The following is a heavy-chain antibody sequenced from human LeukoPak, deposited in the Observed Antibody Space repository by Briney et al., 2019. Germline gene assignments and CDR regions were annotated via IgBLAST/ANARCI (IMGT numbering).Heavy chain of an antibody. CDR1: GFTFNIYW. CDR2: IKQDGSAK. V-gene: IGHV3-7*01. D-gene: IGHD6-13*01. J-gene: IGHJ4*02. CDR3: VRDTFSTTWYSDY. Sequence: GESLRLSCEASGFTFNIYWMSWVRQAPGQGLEWVANIKQDGSAKYYLDSVRGRFSISRDNARNSLYLQMNSLRAEHTALYYCVRDTFSTTWYSDYWGQGTLVTVSS.